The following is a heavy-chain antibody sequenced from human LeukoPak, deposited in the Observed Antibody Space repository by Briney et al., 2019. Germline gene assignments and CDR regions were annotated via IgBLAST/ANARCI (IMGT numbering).Heavy chain of an antibody. D-gene: IGHD6-13*01. V-gene: IGHV4-59*08. Sequence: KSSETLSLTCTVSGGSISSYYWSWIRQPPGKGLEWIGYIYYGGSTNYNPSLKSRVTISVDTSKNQFSLKLSCVTAADTAVYYCASAGGAAAGTETVGYWGQGTLVTVSS. CDR1: GGSISSYY. J-gene: IGHJ4*02. CDR2: IYYGGST. CDR3: ASAGGAAAGTETVGY.